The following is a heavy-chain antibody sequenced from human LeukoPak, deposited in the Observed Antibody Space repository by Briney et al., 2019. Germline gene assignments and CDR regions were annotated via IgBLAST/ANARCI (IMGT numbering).Heavy chain of an antibody. J-gene: IGHJ4*02. CDR3: ARDPHAYSSSWYCGAFDI. CDR2: ITPILGIA. D-gene: IGHD6-13*01. CDR1: GGTFSSYA. Sequence: ASVKVSCKASGGTFSSYAISWVRQAPGQGLEWMGRITPILGIANYAQKFQGRVTITADKSTSTAYMELSSLRSEDTAVYYCARDPHAYSSSWYCGAFDIWGQGTLVTVSS. V-gene: IGHV1-69*04.